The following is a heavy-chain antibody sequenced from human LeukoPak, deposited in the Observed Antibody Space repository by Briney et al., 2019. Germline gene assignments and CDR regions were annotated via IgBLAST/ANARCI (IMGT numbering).Heavy chain of an antibody. J-gene: IGHJ3*02. D-gene: IGHD1/OR15-1a*01. CDR3: ARPNKDDAFDI. CDR2: MNPNSGNT. CDR1: GYTFTSYD. V-gene: IGHV1-8*01. Sequence: ASVKVSCKASGYTFTSYDINWVRQATGQGLEWMGWMNPNSGNTGYAQKFQGRVTMTRDTSISTAYMELSRLRSDDTAVYYCARPNKDDAFDIWGQGTMVTVSS.